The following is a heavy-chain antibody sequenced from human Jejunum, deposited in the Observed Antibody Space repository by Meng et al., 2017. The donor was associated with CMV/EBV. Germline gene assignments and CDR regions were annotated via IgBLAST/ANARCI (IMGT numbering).Heavy chain of an antibody. D-gene: IGHD3-10*01. V-gene: IGHV4-4*02. CDR3: LRGSGGSV. Sequence: QVPLRVQAPPFVKPSETLSLSYAVSGDAITNHNWCGLVLQPPGRGLERIGENPHGGSSAYNPSLTSRVSMSIDKSKNQFSMMLTSVTAADTAVYHFLRGSGGSVWGQGTLVTVSS. J-gene: IGHJ1*01. CDR1: GDAITNHNW. CDR2: NPHGGSS.